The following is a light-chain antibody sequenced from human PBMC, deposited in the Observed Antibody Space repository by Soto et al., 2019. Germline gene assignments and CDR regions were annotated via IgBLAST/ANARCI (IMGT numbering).Light chain of an antibody. CDR2: KAS. J-gene: IGKJ1*01. CDR3: QQYNSYSCT. Sequence: DIQMTQSPSTLSASVGDRVTITCRASQSISSWWAWYQQKPGKAPKLLISKASSLESGVPSRFNGSGYGTEFTLAISNQQPDDFATYYCQQYNSYSCTFGQGTKVEIK. CDR1: QSISSW. V-gene: IGKV1-5*03.